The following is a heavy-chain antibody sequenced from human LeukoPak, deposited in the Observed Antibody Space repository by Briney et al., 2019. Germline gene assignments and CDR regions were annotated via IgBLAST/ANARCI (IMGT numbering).Heavy chain of an antibody. V-gene: IGHV4-31*03. D-gene: IGHD3-16*01. Sequence: SETLSLTCSVSTVSFSGDAYYWSWIRQYPGKGLEWIGYIYYDGSTNYKPSLRSRVSISIDTSKSQFSLNLTSVTVADTAVYYCARRSSGYYVFDFWGQGILVTVSS. CDR3: ARRSSGYYVFDF. CDR1: TVSFSGDAYY. CDR2: IYYDGST. J-gene: IGHJ4*02.